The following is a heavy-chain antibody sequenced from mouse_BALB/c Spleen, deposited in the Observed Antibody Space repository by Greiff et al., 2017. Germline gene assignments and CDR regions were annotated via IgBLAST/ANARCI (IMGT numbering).Heavy chain of an antibody. CDR1: GFTFSSYA. CDR3: AREGMGFHAMDY. J-gene: IGHJ4*01. D-gene: IGHD2-3*01. CDR2: ISSGGSYT. Sequence: EVQGVESGGGLVKPGGSLKLSCAASGFTFSSYAMSWVRQSPEKRLEWVAEISSGGSYTYYPDTVTGRFTISRDNAKNTLYLEMSSLRSEDTAMYYCAREGMGFHAMDYWGQGTSVTVSS. V-gene: IGHV5-9-4*01.